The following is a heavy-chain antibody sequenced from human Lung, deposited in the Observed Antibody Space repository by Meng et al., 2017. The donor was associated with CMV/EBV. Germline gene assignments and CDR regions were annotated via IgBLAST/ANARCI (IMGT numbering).Heavy chain of an antibody. CDR3: ARTYCSSTSCSPPYYYAMDV. CDR1: GYTFTNYV. CDR2: VSGYNDNT. Sequence: ASVXVSXXASGYTFTNYVINWVRQAPGQGLEWMGWVSGYNDNTKYAQKLQDRVTMTTDISTSTAYMELRSLRSDDTAIYYCARTYCSSTSCSPPYYYAMDVWGQGTTVTVSS. D-gene: IGHD2-2*01. J-gene: IGHJ6*02. V-gene: IGHV1-18*01.